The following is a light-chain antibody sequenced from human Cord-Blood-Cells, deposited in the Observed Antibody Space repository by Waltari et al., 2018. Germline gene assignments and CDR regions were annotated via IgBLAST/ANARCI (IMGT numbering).Light chain of an antibody. CDR2: AAS. CDR3: QQSYSTPYT. CDR1: QSISSY. V-gene: IGKV1-39*01. J-gene: IGKJ2*01. Sequence: DIQMTQSPSSLSASVGDRVTITCRASQSISSYLNWYQQNTGNAPKLLIYAASSLQSGVPSRFSGSGSGTDFTLTISSLQPEDFATYDGQQSYSTPYTFGQGTKLEIK.